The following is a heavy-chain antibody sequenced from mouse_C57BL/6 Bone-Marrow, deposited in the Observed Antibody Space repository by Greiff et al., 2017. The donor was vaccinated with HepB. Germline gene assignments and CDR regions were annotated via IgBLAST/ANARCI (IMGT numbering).Heavy chain of an antibody. D-gene: IGHD1-1*01. Sequence: DVKLQESGPGLAKPSQTLSLTCSVTGYSITSYYWNWIRKFPGNKLEYMGYISYSGSTYYNPSLKSRISITRDTSKTQYYLQLNSVTTEDTATYYCARSDGWYFDVWGTGTTVTVSS. J-gene: IGHJ1*03. CDR2: ISYSGST. CDR3: ARSDGWYFDV. V-gene: IGHV3-8*01. CDR1: GYSITSYY.